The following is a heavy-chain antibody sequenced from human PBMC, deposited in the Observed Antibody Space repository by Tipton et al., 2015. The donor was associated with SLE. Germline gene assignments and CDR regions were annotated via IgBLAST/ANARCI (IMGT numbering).Heavy chain of an antibody. V-gene: IGHV3-23*03. CDR1: GFTFSSYA. Sequence: SLRLSCAASGFTFSSYAMIWVRQAPGKGLEWVSMIYSGDSSTYYADSVKGRFTISRDNYKRTLYLQMNSLRAEDTAIYHCAKSRGGSGTYYDYWGPGTLVTVSS. J-gene: IGHJ4*02. CDR2: IYSGDSST. D-gene: IGHD3-10*01. CDR3: AKSRGGSGTYYDY.